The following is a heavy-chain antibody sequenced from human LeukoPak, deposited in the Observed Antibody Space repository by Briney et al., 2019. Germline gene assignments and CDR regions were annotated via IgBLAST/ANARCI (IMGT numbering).Heavy chain of an antibody. CDR2: IYYSGRT. CDR3: ARRRYYDGSGYLE. V-gene: IGHV4-39*01. Sequence: SETLSLTCSVSGDSVSRSDSYWDWIRQPPGKGLEWIGTIYYSGRTYYSPSLKRRVTMSVDPSNNQFSLNLRSVTAADTAVYYCARRRYYDGSGYLEWGQGTLLSVSS. CDR1: GDSVSRSDSY. D-gene: IGHD3-22*01. J-gene: IGHJ1*01.